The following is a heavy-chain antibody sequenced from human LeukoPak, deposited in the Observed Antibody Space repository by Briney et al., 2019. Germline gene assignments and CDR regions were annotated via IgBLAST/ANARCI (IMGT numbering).Heavy chain of an antibody. CDR3: AREVDKWELLDAFDI. CDR2: IYYSGST. CDR1: GGFISSSSYY. V-gene: IGHV4-39*07. Sequence: PSETLSLTCTVSGGFISSSSYYWGWIRQPPGKGLEWIGSIYYSGSTYYNPSLKSRVTISVDTSKNQFSLKLSSVTAADTAVYYCAREVDKWELLDAFDIWGQGTMVTVSS. D-gene: IGHD1-26*01. J-gene: IGHJ3*02.